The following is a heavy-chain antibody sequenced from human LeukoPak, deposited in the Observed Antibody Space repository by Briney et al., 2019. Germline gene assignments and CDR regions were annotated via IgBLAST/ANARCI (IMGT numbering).Heavy chain of an antibody. J-gene: IGHJ4*02. Sequence: SETLSLTCAVYGGSLSGYYWSWIRHPPEEGLEWIGEINHSGSTNYNPSLKSRVTISVDTSKNQFSLKLSSVTAADTAAYYCAREPLWFRGRYFDYWGQGTLVTVSS. CDR3: AREPLWFRGRYFDY. CDR2: INHSGST. D-gene: IGHD3-10*01. V-gene: IGHV4-34*01. CDR1: GGSLSGYY.